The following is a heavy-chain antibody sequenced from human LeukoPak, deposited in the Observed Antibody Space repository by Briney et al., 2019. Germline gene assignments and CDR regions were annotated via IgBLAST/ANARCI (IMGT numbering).Heavy chain of an antibody. Sequence: GESLKISCKGSGYSFTSYWIGWVRQMPGKGLEWMGIIYPGDSDTRYSPSFQGQATISADKSISTAYLQWSSLKASDTAMYYCARHGWGSSGYYPTITDYWGQGTLVTVSS. J-gene: IGHJ4*02. CDR2: IYPGDSDT. D-gene: IGHD3-22*01. V-gene: IGHV5-51*01. CDR3: ARHGWGSSGYYPTITDY. CDR1: GYSFTSYW.